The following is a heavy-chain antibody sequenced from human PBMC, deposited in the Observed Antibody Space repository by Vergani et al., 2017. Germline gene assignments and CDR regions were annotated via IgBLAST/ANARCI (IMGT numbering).Heavy chain of an antibody. J-gene: IGHJ6*02. V-gene: IGHV6-1*01. CDR3: AREGTGATTFAYYYYGXDV. CDR1: EDSVSSNSAA. D-gene: IGHD1-26*01. CDR2: TYYRSKWYN. Sequence: QVQLQQSGPGLVKPSQTLSLTCAISEDSVSSNSAAWNWIRQSPSRGLEWLGRTYYRSKWYNDYAVSVKSRITINPDTSKNQFSLQLNSVTPEDTAVYYCAREGTGATTFAYYYYGXDVWGQGTTVTVSS.